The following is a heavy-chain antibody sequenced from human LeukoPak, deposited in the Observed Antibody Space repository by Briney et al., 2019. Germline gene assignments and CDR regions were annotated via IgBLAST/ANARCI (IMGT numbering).Heavy chain of an antibody. D-gene: IGHD6-19*01. CDR2: ISSSGSTI. Sequence: PGGSLRLSCAASGFTFSDYYMSWIRQAPGKGLEWVSYISSSGSTIYYADSVKGRFTISRDNSKNTLYLQMNSLRAEDTAVYYCARDPHSSGWYTLVFDYWGQGTLVTVSS. CDR1: GFTFSDYY. CDR3: ARDPHSSGWYTLVFDY. J-gene: IGHJ4*02. V-gene: IGHV3-11*04.